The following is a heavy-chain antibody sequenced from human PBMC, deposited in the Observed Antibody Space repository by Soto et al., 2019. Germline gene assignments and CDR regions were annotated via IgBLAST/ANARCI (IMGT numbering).Heavy chain of an antibody. CDR2: LGAADDP. D-gene: IGHD2-15*01. V-gene: IGHV3-13*05. CDR3: ARAYSGRLPRRADYYYAMDV. CDR1: GFTLSAYD. Sequence: GGSLRLSCAASGFTLSAYDMHWVRQAEGKGLEWVSALGAADDPYYLVSVKGRFTISRENAKNSLYLQMNNLRAGDTAVYYCARAYSGRLPRRADYYYAMDVWGQGTTVTVSS. J-gene: IGHJ6*02.